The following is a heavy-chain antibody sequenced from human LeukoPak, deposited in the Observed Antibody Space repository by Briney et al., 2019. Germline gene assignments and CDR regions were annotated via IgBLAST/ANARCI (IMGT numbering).Heavy chain of an antibody. V-gene: IGHV3-21*01. D-gene: IGHD1-26*01. CDR3: ARDKAGGSYSGPFDY. CDR1: GFTFNSYW. Sequence: GGSLRLSCAASGFTFNSYWMNWVRQAPGKGLEWVSSISTSSDFIYYADSMKGRFTISRDSAKNSLYLQMNSLRAEDTAVYYCARDKAGGSYSGPFDYWGQGTLVTVSS. J-gene: IGHJ4*02. CDR2: ISTSSDFI.